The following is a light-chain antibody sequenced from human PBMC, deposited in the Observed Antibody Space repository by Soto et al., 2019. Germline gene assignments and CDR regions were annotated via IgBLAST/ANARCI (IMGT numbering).Light chain of an antibody. V-gene: IGKV1-5*03. CDR1: QNINSW. J-gene: IGKJ1*01. Sequence: DIHMTQSPSTLSPSVGDRVTITCRASQNINSWLAWYQQKPGKAPKLLIYEASSLEKGVPARFGGSGSGTEFTLTISSLQPDDFATYYCQQYNVYSWTFGQGTKVEIK. CDR3: QQYNVYSWT. CDR2: EAS.